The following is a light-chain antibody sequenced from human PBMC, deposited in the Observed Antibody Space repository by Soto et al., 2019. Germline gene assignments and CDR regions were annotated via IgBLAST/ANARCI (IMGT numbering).Light chain of an antibody. J-gene: IGKJ2*01. CDR2: AAS. CDR1: ETISNY. Sequence: DIQMTQSPSSLSASVGDRVTITCRASETISNYLNWYQHRPGAAPKFLIYAASSLQSGVPRRFSGSGSATDFTLTISNLQPEDFATYYCQQSYSTPYTFGQGTKLEIK. V-gene: IGKV1-39*01. CDR3: QQSYSTPYT.